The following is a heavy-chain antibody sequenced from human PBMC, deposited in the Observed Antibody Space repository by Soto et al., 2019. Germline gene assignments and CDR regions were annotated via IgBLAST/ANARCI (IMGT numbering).Heavy chain of an antibody. D-gene: IGHD3-10*01. CDR1: GLSLGDYA. Sequence: GSLRLSCTASGLSLGDYAMNWFRQAPGKGLEWVGFIRSKAYGETTGYAASVKGRLIISRDDSKSIAYLEMNSLKTEDTAVYYCTRDSMVRGVIWFDLWGQGTLVTVSS. CDR3: TRDSMVRGVIWFDL. J-gene: IGHJ5*02. CDR2: IRSKAYGETT. V-gene: IGHV3-49*03.